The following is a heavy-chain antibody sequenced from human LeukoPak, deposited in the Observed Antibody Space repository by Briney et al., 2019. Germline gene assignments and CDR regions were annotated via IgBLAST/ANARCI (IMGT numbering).Heavy chain of an antibody. D-gene: IGHD6-19*01. V-gene: IGHV1-46*01. Sequence: EASVKVSCKASGYTFTSYYMHWVRQASGQGLEWMGIINPSGGSTSYAQKFQGRVTMTRDTSTSTVYMELSSLRSEDTAVYYCARAGIAVAVDYWGQGTLVTVSS. J-gene: IGHJ4*02. CDR3: ARAGIAVAVDY. CDR2: INPSGGST. CDR1: GYTFTSYY.